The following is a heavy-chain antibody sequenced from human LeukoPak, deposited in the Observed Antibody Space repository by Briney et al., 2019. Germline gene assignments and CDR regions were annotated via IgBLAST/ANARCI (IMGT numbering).Heavy chain of an antibody. CDR3: AREWRYCSSTSCYRVPGGYYGMDV. V-gene: IGHV1-8*01. CDR1: GYTFTSYD. CDR2: MNPNSGNT. J-gene: IGHJ6*02. Sequence: ASVKVSCKASGYTFTSYDINWVRQATGQGLERMGWMNPNSGNTGYAQKFQGRVTMTRNTSISTAYMELSSLRSEDTAVYYCAREWRYCSSTSCYRVPGGYYGMDVWGQGTTVTVSS. D-gene: IGHD2-2*02.